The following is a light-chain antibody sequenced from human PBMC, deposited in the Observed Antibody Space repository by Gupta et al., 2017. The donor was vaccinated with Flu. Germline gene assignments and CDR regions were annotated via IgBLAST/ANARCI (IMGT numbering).Light chain of an antibody. V-gene: IGKV1-6*01. CDR1: QDIRRD. Sequence: PSSLSASVGDRVTITCRASQDIRRDLGWYQQRPGRAPRLLIFSGSSVQTGVPSRFSGSGSGTDFTLTINSLQPEDFATYYCLQDHNYPLTFGQGTKVEIK. J-gene: IGKJ1*01. CDR2: SGS. CDR3: LQDHNYPLT.